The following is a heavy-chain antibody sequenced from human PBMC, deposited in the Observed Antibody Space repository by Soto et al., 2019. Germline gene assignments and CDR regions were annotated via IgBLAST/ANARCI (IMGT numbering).Heavy chain of an antibody. CDR2: IIPIFGTA. CDR1: GGTFSSYA. Sequence: QVQLVQSGADVKKPGSSVKVSCKASGGTFSSYAISWVRQAPGQGLEWMGGIIPIFGTANYAQKFQGRVTITADESTSTAYMELSSLRSVDTAVHYCARVEWESQYYGMDVWGQVTTVTVSS. D-gene: IGHD1-26*01. J-gene: IGHJ6*02. CDR3: ARVEWESQYYGMDV. V-gene: IGHV1-69*01.